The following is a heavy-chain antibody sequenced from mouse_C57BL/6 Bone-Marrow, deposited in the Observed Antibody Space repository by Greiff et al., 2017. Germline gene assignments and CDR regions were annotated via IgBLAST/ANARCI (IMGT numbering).Heavy chain of an antibody. J-gene: IGHJ3*01. Sequence: QVQLKESGAELVKPGASVKLSCKASGYTFTSYWMQWVKQRPGQGLEWIGEIDPSDSYTNYNQKFKGKATLTVDTSSSTAYMQLSSLTSEDSAVYYCASYYGSSYGLWFAYWGQGTLVTVSA. CDR1: GYTFTSYW. CDR2: IDPSDSYT. CDR3: ASYYGSSYGLWFAY. D-gene: IGHD1-1*01. V-gene: IGHV1-50*01.